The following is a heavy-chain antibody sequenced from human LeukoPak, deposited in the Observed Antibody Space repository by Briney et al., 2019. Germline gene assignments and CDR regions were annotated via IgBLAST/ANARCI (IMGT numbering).Heavy chain of an antibody. CDR3: ARTHGVTPLIDY. V-gene: IGHV1-2*02. CDR2: INPNSGGT. Sequence: ASVKVSCKASGYTFTGYYMHWVRQAPGQGLEWMGWINPNSGGTNYAQKFQGRVTMTRDTSISTAYMELSRLRSDDTAVYYCARTHGVTPLIDYCGQGTLVTVSS. CDR1: GYTFTGYY. J-gene: IGHJ4*02. D-gene: IGHD5-18*01.